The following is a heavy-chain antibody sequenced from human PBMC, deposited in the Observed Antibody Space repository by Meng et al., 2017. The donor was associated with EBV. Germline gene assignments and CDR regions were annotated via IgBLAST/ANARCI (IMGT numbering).Heavy chain of an antibody. CDR1: GDPISSRSYY. Sequence: QLQLYQSGPGLVKPSEPLSLTCTVAGDPISSRSYYWGWIRQSPGKGLEWIGNVYYSGNSYYNPSLKSRVTISVDTSKNQFYLKLISVTAADTAVYFCARVSFYDYWSGYSFNWFDPWGQGTLVTVAS. V-gene: IGHV4-39*01. D-gene: IGHD3-3*01. J-gene: IGHJ5*02. CDR3: ARVSFYDYWSGYSFNWFDP. CDR2: VYYSGNS.